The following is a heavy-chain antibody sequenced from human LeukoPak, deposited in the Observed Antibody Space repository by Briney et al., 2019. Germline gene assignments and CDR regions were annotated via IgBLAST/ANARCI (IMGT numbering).Heavy chain of an antibody. CDR3: ARQELAVAGRLIDY. Sequence: SETLSPTCTVSGGSISSHYWSWIRQPPGKGLEWIGYIYYSGSTNYNPSLKSRVTISVDTSKNQFSLKLSSVTAADTAVYYCARQELAVAGRLIDYWGQGTLVTVSS. J-gene: IGHJ4*02. D-gene: IGHD6-19*01. V-gene: IGHV4-59*08. CDR2: IYYSGST. CDR1: GGSISSHY.